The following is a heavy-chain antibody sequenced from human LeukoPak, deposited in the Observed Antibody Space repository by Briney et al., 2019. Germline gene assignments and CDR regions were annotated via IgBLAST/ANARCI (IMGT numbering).Heavy chain of an antibody. CDR3: ARGPVDSLNWFDP. CDR2: ISSSGSTI. D-gene: IGHD5-12*01. V-gene: IGHV3-11*01. J-gene: IGHJ5*02. Sequence: PGGSLRLSCAASGFTFSDYYMSWIRQAPGKGLEWVSYISSSGSTIYYADSVKGRFIISRDNAKNSLYLQMNSLRAEDTAVYYCARGPVDSLNWFDPWGQGTLVTVSS. CDR1: GFTFSDYY.